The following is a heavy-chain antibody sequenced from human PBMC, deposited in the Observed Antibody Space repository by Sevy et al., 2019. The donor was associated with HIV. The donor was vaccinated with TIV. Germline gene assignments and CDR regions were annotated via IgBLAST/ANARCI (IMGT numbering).Heavy chain of an antibody. CDR1: GFTFSSYA. CDR2: ISGSADRT. CDR3: AKDFRGIAALFDY. J-gene: IGHJ4*02. Sequence: GGSLRLSCAASGFTFSSYAMSWVRQAPGKGLEWVSSISGSADRTYYANSVEGRFTMSRDNSKNTLYLQMNSLRAEDTAFYYCAKDFRGIAALFDYWGQGTLVTVSS. D-gene: IGHD6-13*01. V-gene: IGHV3-23*01.